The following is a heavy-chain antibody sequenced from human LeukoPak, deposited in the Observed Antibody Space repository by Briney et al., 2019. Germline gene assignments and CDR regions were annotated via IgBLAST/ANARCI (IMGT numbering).Heavy chain of an antibody. Sequence: GGSLRLSCAASGLNFRSFIMNWVRQAAGKGLEWVSSITGSSNYRYYSVSVKGRFTISRDNARNSLYLQMNSLRAGDTAVYYCARDRGRYYMDVWGKGTTVTISS. CDR2: ITGSSNYR. CDR3: ARDRGRYYMDV. D-gene: IGHD6-25*01. J-gene: IGHJ6*03. V-gene: IGHV3-21*01. CDR1: GLNFRSFI.